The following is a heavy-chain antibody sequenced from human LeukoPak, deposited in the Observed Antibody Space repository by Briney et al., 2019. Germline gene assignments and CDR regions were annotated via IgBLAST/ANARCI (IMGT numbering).Heavy chain of an antibody. D-gene: IGHD1-26*01. CDR3: ARGRGSPPRYYYYYMDV. V-gene: IGHV4-34*01. CDR2: INHSGST. Sequence: SETLSLTCAVYGGSFSGYYWSWIRQPPGKGLEWIWEINHSGSTNYNPSLKSRVTISVDTSKNQFSLKLSSVTAADTAVYYCARGRGSPPRYYYYYMDVWGKGTTVTVSS. J-gene: IGHJ6*03. CDR1: GGSFSGYY.